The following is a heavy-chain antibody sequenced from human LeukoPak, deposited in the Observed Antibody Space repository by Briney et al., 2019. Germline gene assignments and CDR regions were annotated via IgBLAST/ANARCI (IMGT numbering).Heavy chain of an antibody. V-gene: IGHV4-39*01. CDR3: ARQKSGSYGLFDY. CDR1: GGSISSSSHY. Sequence: SETLSLTCTVSGGSISSSSHYWGWIRQPPGKGLEWIGSIYYSGSTYYNPSLKSRVTISVDTSKNQFPLKLSSVTAADTSVYYCARQKSGSYGLFDYWGQGTLVTVSS. J-gene: IGHJ4*02. CDR2: IYYSGST. D-gene: IGHD1-26*01.